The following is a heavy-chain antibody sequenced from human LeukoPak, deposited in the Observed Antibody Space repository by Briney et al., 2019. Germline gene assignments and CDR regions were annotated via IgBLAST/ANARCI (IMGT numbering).Heavy chain of an antibody. CDR1: GYSISSGYY. J-gene: IGHJ4*02. CDR2: IYYSGST. Sequence: SETLSLTCTVSGYSISSGYYWGWIRQPPGKGLEWIGSIYYSGSTYYNPSLKSRVTISVDTSKNQFSLKLSSVTAADTAVYYCARDSGGSGPFDYWGQGTLVTVSS. CDR3: ARDSGGSGPFDY. D-gene: IGHD6-19*01. V-gene: IGHV4-38-2*02.